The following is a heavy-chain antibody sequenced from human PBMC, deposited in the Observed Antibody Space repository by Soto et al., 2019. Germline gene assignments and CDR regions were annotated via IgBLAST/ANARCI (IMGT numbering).Heavy chain of an antibody. J-gene: IGHJ4*02. Sequence: GESLKISCKGSGYSFTNYWTVWVRQMPGKGLEWMGIIYPDDSDTRYSPSFQGQVTISADKSISTAYLQWSSLKASDTAMYYCARIPRGRDGYNYFDSWGQGTLVTVSS. D-gene: IGHD5-12*01. CDR2: IYPDDSDT. V-gene: IGHV5-51*01. CDR1: GYSFTNYW. CDR3: ARIPRGRDGYNYFDS.